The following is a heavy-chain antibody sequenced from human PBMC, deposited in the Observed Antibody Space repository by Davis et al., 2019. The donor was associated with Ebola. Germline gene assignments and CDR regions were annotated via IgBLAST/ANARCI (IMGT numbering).Heavy chain of an antibody. D-gene: IGHD5-12*01. Sequence: PSETLSLTCALSGDSVSSGGWNWIRQSPSRGLEWLGRTYYTSRWYNDYAVSVRSRIIINPDTSKNQFSLQVNSVTPEDTAVYYCARGWLRSGFDYWGQGAPVTVSS. CDR3: ARGWLRSGFDY. CDR2: TYYTSRWYN. V-gene: IGHV6-1*01. J-gene: IGHJ4*02. CDR1: GDSVSSGG.